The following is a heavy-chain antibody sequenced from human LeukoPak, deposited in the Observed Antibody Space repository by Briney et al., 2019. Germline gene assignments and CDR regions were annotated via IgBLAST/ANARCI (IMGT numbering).Heavy chain of an antibody. CDR3: ARGEVGDYGNDY. Sequence: SETLSLTRAVYGGSFSGYYWSWIRQPPGKGLEWIGEINHSGSTNYNPSLKSRVTISVDTSKNQFSLKLSSVTAADTAVYYCARGEVGDYGNDYWGQGTLVTVSS. CDR2: INHSGST. CDR1: GGSFSGYY. V-gene: IGHV4-34*01. J-gene: IGHJ4*02. D-gene: IGHD4-17*01.